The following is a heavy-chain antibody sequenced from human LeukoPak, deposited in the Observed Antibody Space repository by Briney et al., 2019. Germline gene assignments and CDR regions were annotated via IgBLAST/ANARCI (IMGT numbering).Heavy chain of an antibody. CDR3: ARTPVGYCSSTSCRYYYYCMDV. CDR1: GGSISSYY. D-gene: IGHD2-2*01. CDR2: IYYSGST. Sequence: PSETLALTCTVPGGSISSYYWSWIRQPPGKGLEWIGYIYYSGSTNYNPSLKSQVTISVDTSKNQFSLKLSSVTAADTAVYYCARTPVGYCSSTSCRYYYYCMDVWGKGTTVTVSS. V-gene: IGHV4-59*01. J-gene: IGHJ6*03.